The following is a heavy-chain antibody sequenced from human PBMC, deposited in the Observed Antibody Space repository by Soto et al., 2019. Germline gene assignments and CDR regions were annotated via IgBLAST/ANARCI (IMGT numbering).Heavy chain of an antibody. CDR1: GFTFSSYG. CDR2: ISYDGSNK. CDR3: AKDSTSGSYYYYYGMDV. Sequence: GGSLRLSCAASGFTFSSYGMHWVRQAPGKGLEWVAVISYDGSNKYYADSVKGRSTISRDNSKNTLYLQMNSLRAEDTAVYYCAKDSTSGSYYYYYGMDVWGQGTTVTVSS. V-gene: IGHV3-30*18. D-gene: IGHD1-26*01. J-gene: IGHJ6*02.